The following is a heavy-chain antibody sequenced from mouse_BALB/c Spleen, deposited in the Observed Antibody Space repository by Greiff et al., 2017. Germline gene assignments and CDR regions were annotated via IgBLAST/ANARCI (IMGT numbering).Heavy chain of an antibody. CDR3: ARSAFYGSRWFAY. V-gene: IGHV2-4-1*01. Sequence: VKLMESGPGLVQPSQSLSITCTVSGFSLTSYGVHWVRQSPGKGLEWLGVIWSGGSTDYNAAFISRLSISKDNSKSQVFFKMNSLQADDTAIYYCARSAFYGSRWFAYWGQGTLVTVSA. CDR2: IWSGGST. D-gene: IGHD1-1*01. J-gene: IGHJ3*01. CDR1: GFSLTSYG.